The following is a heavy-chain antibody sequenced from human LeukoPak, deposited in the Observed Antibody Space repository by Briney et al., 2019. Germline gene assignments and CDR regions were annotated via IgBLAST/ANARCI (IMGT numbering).Heavy chain of an antibody. CDR2: ISGSGGST. V-gene: IGHV3-23*01. CDR3: AKVGGGWYFGY. D-gene: IGHD2-15*01. Sequence: PGGSLRLSCAASGFTISSNWMHWVRQAPGKGLEWVSAISGSGGSTYYADSVKGRFTISRDNSKNTLYLQMNSLRAEDTAIYYCAKVGGGWYFGYWGQGTLVTVSS. J-gene: IGHJ4*02. CDR1: GFTISSNW.